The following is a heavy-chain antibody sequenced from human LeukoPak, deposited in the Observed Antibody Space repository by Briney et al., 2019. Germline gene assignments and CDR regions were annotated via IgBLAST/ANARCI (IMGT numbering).Heavy chain of an antibody. D-gene: IGHD2-21*01. CDR2: IIPIFGTA. J-gene: IGHJ4*02. Sequence: SVKVSCKASGGTFSSYAISWVRQAPGQGLEWMGGIIPIFGTANYAQKFQGRVTITADESTSTAYMELSSLRSEDTAVYYCARSARYCGGDCPPDYWGQGTLVTVSS. CDR1: GGTFSSYA. CDR3: ARSARYCGGDCPPDY. V-gene: IGHV1-69*13.